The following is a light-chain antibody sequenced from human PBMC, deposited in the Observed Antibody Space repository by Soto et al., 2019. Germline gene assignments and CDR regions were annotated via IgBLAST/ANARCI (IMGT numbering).Light chain of an antibody. J-gene: IGKJ5*01. CDR3: QQYNNWLIT. CDR1: QSVSGN. CDR2: GAS. V-gene: IGKV3-15*01. Sequence: EIVMTQSPATLSVSPGERATLSCRASQSVSGNLAWYQQKPGQAPSLLIYGASTRATGLPARFSGSGSGTEFTLTISSLQSEDFAVDYCQQYNNWLITFGQGTRLEIK.